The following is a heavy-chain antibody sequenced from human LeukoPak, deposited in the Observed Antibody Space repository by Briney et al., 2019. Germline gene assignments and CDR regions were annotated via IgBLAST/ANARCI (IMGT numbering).Heavy chain of an antibody. D-gene: IGHD6-6*01. CDR2: IIPIFGTA. CDR1: GYTFTGYY. J-gene: IGHJ4*02. CDR3: ARALSSSPFDY. V-gene: IGHV1-69*06. Sequence: SVKVSCKASGYTFTGYYMHWVRQAPGQGLEWMGGIIPIFGTANYAQKFQGRVTITADKSTSTAYMELSSLRSEDTAVYYCARALSSSPFDYWGQGTLVTVSS.